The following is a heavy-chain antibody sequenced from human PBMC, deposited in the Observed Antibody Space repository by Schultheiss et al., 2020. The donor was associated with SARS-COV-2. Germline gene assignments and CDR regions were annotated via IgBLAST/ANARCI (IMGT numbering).Heavy chain of an antibody. CDR1: GYTFTSYG. CDR3: AREQWLRFKGTLGY. Sequence: SVKVSCKASGYTFTSYGISWVRQAPGQGLEWMGGIIPIFGTANYAQKFQGRVTITADESTSTAYMELSRLRSDDTAVYYCAREQWLRFKGTLGYWGQGTLVTVSS. J-gene: IGHJ4*02. CDR2: IIPIFGTA. V-gene: IGHV1-69*13. D-gene: IGHD5-12*01.